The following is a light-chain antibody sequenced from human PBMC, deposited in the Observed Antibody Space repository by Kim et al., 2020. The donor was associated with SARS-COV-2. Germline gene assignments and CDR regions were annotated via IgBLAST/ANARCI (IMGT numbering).Light chain of an antibody. CDR2: GAS. Sequence: EIVLTQSPGTLSLSPGERATLSCRASQTVTNNYLACYQQKPGQAPRLLIYGASSRAPGIPDRFSGSGSGTDFTLTNSRLEPEDFAVYYCQRYGDSPLTVRGGTKV. CDR1: QTVTNNY. V-gene: IGKV3-20*01. CDR3: QRYGDSPLT. J-gene: IGKJ4*01.